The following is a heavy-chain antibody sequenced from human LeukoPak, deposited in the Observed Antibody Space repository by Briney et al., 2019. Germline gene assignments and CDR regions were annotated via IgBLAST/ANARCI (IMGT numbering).Heavy chain of an antibody. CDR1: GGSISSYY. V-gene: IGHV4-4*07. J-gene: IGHJ4*02. CDR2: IYTSGGT. CDR3: LRDAFRCYSDYQYYFVY. D-gene: IGHD4-11*01. Sequence: PSGTLSLTCTVSGGSISSYYWSWIRQPAGKGLEWVGRIYTSGGTNYNPSLQSRGTMSEDTTKNHFPLMLSSVPAADTAVCFCLRDAFRCYSDYQYYFVYWGQGTLVTVSS.